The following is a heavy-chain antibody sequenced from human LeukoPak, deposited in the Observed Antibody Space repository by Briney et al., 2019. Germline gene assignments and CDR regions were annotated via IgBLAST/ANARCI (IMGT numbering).Heavy chain of an antibody. D-gene: IGHD1-26*01. CDR3: AKDPPDYGATDDY. V-gene: IGHV3-21*01. CDR1: GFTFSSYS. CDR2: ISSSSNYI. J-gene: IGHJ4*02. Sequence: GGSLRLSCAASGFTFSSYSMNWVRQAPGKGLEWVSSISSSSNYIYYADSVRGRFTISRDNAKNSLYLQMNSLRAEDTAVYYCAKDPPDYGATDDYWGQGTLVTVSS.